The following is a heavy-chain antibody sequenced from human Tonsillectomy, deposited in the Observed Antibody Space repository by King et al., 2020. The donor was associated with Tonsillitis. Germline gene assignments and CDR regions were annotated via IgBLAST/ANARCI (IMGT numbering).Heavy chain of an antibody. D-gene: IGHD3-22*01. J-gene: IGHJ3*02. V-gene: IGHV3-11*01. CDR3: ARERITMIVVVNDAFDI. CDR1: GFTFSDYY. CDR2: ISSSGSPI. Sequence: VQLVESGGGLVKPGGSLRLSCAASGFTFSDYYMSWIRQAPGKGLEWVSYISSSGSPIYYADSVKGRFTISRDNAKNSLYLQMNSLRAEDTAVYYCARERITMIVVVNDAFDIWGQGTMVTVSS.